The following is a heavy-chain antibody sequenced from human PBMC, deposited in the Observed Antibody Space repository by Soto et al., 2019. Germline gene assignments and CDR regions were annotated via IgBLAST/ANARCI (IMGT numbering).Heavy chain of an antibody. CDR2: MYYSGTS. J-gene: IGHJ5*02. Sequence: QVQLQESGPGLVKPSETLSLTCIVSGGSVSSTTYYWSWIRQSPGKGLEWIGYMYYSGTSNYNPSLECRVTMSVDTSKNQFSLNLSAVIAADTAVYYCALGYFITTSPRRVRFDPWGQGTLVTVSS. D-gene: IGHD3-9*01. CDR1: GGSVSSTTYY. CDR3: ALGYFITTSPRRVRFDP. V-gene: IGHV4-61*01.